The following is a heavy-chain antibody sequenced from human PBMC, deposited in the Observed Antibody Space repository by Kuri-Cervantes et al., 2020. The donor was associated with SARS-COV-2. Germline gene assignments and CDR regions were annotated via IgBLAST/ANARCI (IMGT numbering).Heavy chain of an antibody. J-gene: IGHJ2*01. CDR1: GLTFSESY. D-gene: IGHD2-2*01. V-gene: IGHV3-11*04. CDR2: IGGGGVTI. Sequence: GESLKISCEASGLTFSESYMSWIRQAPGKGLEWLSYIGGGGVTIDYADSVEGRFTISRDNAKNSLYLEMNSLRAADTAVYYCARRFHQYQLPHWYFDLWGRGTLVTVSS. CDR3: ARRFHQYQLPHWYFDL.